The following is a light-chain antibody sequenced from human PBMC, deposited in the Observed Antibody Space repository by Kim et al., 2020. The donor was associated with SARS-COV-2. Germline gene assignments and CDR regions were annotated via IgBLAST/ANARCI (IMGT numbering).Light chain of an antibody. CDR3: VTWDDSLNAWV. CDR2: RNN. CDR1: NSNIGVNT. V-gene: IGLV1-44*01. J-gene: IGLJ3*02. Sequence: ELTQPPSASGTPGQRVTISCSGSNSNIGVNTVNWYQQFPGTAPKLLIYRNNQRPSGVPDRFSGSKSGTSASLALSGLLSEDEADYYCVTWDDSLNAWV.